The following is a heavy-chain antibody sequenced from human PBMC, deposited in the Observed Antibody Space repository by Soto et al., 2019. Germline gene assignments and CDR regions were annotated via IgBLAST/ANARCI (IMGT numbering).Heavy chain of an antibody. J-gene: IGHJ4*02. Sequence: QVQLVQSGAEVKKPGSSVKVSCKASGGTFSSYAISWVRQAPGQGLEWMGGIIPIFGTANYAQKFQGRVTIPADEATSTAYMELSSLRSEDTAVYYCARAAQLRHGYTPYYFDYWGQGTLVTFSS. CDR2: IIPIFGTA. V-gene: IGHV1-69*12. CDR3: ARAAQLRHGYTPYYFDY. CDR1: GGTFSSYA. D-gene: IGHD5-12*01.